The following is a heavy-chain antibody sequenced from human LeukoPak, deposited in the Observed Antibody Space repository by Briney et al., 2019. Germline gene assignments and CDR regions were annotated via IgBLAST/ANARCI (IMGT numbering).Heavy chain of an antibody. J-gene: IGHJ5*02. CDR2: INRRGST. D-gene: IGHD6-13*01. Sequence: SETLSLSCAVYGESFSGYHWSWIRQPPGKGLEWIGEINRRGSTNYNPSLKSRVSISVDTSKNQFSLKLSSVTAAVTAVYYCARGNLEWAAGTRWFDPWGQGTLVTVSS. CDR1: GESFSGYH. V-gene: IGHV4-34*01. CDR3: ARGNLEWAAGTRWFDP.